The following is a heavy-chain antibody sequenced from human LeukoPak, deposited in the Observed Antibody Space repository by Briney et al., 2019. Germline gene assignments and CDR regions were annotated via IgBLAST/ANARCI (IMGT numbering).Heavy chain of an antibody. CDR2: IIPIFGTA. D-gene: IGHD6-13*01. CDR1: GYTFTSYY. V-gene: IGHV1-69*06. Sequence: SVKASCKASGYTFTSYYMHWVRQAPGQGLEWMGGIIPIFGTANYAQKFQGRVTITADKSTSTAYMELSSLRSEDTAVYYCARDRGSWSTGYYYYGMDAWGQGTTVTVSS. J-gene: IGHJ6*02. CDR3: ARDRGSWSTGYYYYGMDA.